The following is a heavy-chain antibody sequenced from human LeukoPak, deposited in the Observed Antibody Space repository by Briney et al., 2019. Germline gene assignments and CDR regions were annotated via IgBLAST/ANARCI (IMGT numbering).Heavy chain of an antibody. V-gene: IGHV1-8*03. Sequence: GASVKVSCKASGYTFTSYDINWVRQATGQGLEWMGWMNPNSGNTGYAQKFQGRVTITRNTSISTAYMELSSLRSEDTAVYYCARSIVGATKGQRKYYFDYWGQGTLVTVSS. CDR2: MNPNSGNT. CDR1: GYTFTSYD. CDR3: ARSIVGATKGQRKYYFDY. J-gene: IGHJ4*02. D-gene: IGHD1-26*01.